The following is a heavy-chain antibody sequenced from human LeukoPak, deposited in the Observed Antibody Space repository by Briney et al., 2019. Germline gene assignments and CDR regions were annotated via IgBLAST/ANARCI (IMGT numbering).Heavy chain of an antibody. CDR3: ARVWSPPYTSSWPSYFDF. D-gene: IGHD6-13*01. CDR2: ISYDGSNK. Sequence: GGSLRLSCAAPGFTFSSYAMHWVRQPPGKGLEWVAVISYDGSNKYYADSVKGRFTISRDNSKNTLYLQMNSLRAEDTAVYYCARVWSPPYTSSWPSYFDFWGQGTLVTVSS. J-gene: IGHJ4*02. V-gene: IGHV3-30*04. CDR1: GFTFSSYA.